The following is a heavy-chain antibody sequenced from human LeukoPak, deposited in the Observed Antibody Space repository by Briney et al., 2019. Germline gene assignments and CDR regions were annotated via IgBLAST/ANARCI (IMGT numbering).Heavy chain of an antibody. CDR1: RGSISRYY. CDR3: ARGQWGLLYYYGMDV. D-gene: IGHD3-16*01. CDR2: IYYSGTT. Sequence: LSLXYTXSRGSISRYYWSWFRQPPGKGLEWSAYIYYSGTTNYNPSLKSRVTISVDTSKNQFSLKLSSVTAADTAVYYCARGQWGLLYYYGMDVWGQGTTVTVSS. J-gene: IGHJ6*02. V-gene: IGHV4-59*01.